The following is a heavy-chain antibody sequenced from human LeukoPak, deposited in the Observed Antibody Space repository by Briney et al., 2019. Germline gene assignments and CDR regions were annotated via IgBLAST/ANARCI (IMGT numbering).Heavy chain of an antibody. CDR1: GYTFTSYD. D-gene: IGHD2-2*01. Sequence: ASVKVSCKASGYTFTSYDINWVRQATGQGLEWMGWMNPNSGNTGYAQKFQGRVTMTRNTSISTAYMELSSLRSEDTAVHYCARAPVGYCSSISCYLYYYYGMDVWGQGTTVTVSS. CDR3: ARAPVGYCSSISCYLYYYYGMDV. J-gene: IGHJ6*02. CDR2: MNPNSGNT. V-gene: IGHV1-8*01.